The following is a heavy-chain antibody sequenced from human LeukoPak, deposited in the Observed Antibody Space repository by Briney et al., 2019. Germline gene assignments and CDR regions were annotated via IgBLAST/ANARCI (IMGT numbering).Heavy chain of an antibody. CDR3: AKGIKFFGVVMYFDY. CDR1: GFTFSSYA. J-gene: IGHJ4*02. V-gene: IGHV3-23*01. CDR2: ISGSGGST. Sequence: GGSLRLXCAASGFTFSSYAMSWVRQAPGKGLEWVSAISGSGGSTYYADSVKGRFTISRDNSKNTLYLQMNSLRAEDTAVYYCAKGIKFFGVVMYFDYWGQGTLVTVSS. D-gene: IGHD3-3*01.